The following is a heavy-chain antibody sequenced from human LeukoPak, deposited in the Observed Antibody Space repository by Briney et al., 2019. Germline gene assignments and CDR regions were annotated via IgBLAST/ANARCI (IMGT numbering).Heavy chain of an antibody. J-gene: IGHJ4*02. CDR2: IYSGGIT. D-gene: IGHD1-26*01. V-gene: IGHV3-53*01. Sequence: PGGSLRLSCAASGFTLSSNYMSWVRQAPGKGLEWVSLIYSGGITYYADSVKGRFTISRDNSKNTLYLQMNSLRAEDTAVYYCAREDGGWGAFDYWGQGTLVTVSS. CDR1: GFTLSSNY. CDR3: AREDGGWGAFDY.